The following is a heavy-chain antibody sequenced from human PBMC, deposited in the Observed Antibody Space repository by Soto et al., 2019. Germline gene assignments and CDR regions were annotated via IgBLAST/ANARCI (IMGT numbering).Heavy chain of an antibody. D-gene: IGHD1-26*01. Sequence: QVQLVESGGGVVQPGRSLRLSCAASGFTFSSYGMHWVRQTPGKGLEWVASIPYDGSNKYYVDSVKGRFTISRDNSKNTLSLQMNSLRLEDTAVYYCAKVRSGSYGSAFDYWGQGTQVTVSS. CDR2: IPYDGSNK. J-gene: IGHJ4*02. CDR3: AKVRSGSYGSAFDY. CDR1: GFTFSSYG. V-gene: IGHV3-30*02.